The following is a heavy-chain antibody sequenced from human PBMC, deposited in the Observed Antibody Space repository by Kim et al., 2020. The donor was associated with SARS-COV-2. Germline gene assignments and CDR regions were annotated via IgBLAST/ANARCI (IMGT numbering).Heavy chain of an antibody. Sequence: SETLSLTCTVSGYSISSGYYWGWIRQPPGKGLEWIGSIYHSGSTYYNPSLKSRVTISVDTSKNQFSLKLSSVTAADTAVYYCARGSMGATDSHPISDWGQGTLVTVSS. CDR2: IYHSGST. CDR3: ARGSMGATDSHPISD. J-gene: IGHJ4*02. D-gene: IGHD1-26*01. CDR1: GYSISSGYY. V-gene: IGHV4-38-2*02.